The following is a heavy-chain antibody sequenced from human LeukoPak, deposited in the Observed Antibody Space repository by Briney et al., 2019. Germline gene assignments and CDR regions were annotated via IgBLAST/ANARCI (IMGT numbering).Heavy chain of an antibody. J-gene: IGHJ4*02. CDR1: GVSLSSGDYY. CDR2: IYHTGNT. V-gene: IGHV4-30-4*01. D-gene: IGHD5-12*01. CDR3: ARVATSFSYYFDY. Sequence: SQTLSLTCTVSGVSLSSGDYYWSWVRQSPGKVLEWIGYIYHTGNTYYNPSLKNRVTKAEDTSKNQFSLKLTSVTAADTAVYYCARVATSFSYYFDYWGQGTLVTVSS.